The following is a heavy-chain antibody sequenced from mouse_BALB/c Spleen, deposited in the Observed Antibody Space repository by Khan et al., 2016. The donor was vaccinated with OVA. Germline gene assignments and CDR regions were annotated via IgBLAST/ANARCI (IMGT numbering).Heavy chain of an antibody. CDR3: ARLAYYYNSEGFAY. CDR2: ISSGGSYT. CDR1: GFTFSTYG. V-gene: IGHV5-6*01. D-gene: IGHD1-1*01. Sequence: EVELVESGGDLVKPGGSLKLSCAASGFTFSTYGMSWVRQSPDKRLEWVATISSGGSYTYSPDNVKGRFTISRDNAKKTLYLQMSSLKSEDTAMYYCARLAYYYNSEGFAYWGQGTLVTVSA. J-gene: IGHJ3*01.